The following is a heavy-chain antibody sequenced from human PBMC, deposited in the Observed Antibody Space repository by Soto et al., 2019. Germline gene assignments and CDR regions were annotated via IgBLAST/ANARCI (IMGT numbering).Heavy chain of an antibody. V-gene: IGHV5-51*01. CDR1: GYSFTSYW. Sequence: HGESLKISCKGSGYSFTSYWIGWVRQMPGKGLEWMGIIYPGDSDTRYSPSFQGQVTISADKSISTAYLQWSSLKASDTAMYYCARRSRASVAGTPVDYWGQGTLVTVSS. D-gene: IGHD6-19*01. CDR2: IYPGDSDT. J-gene: IGHJ4*02. CDR3: ARRSRASVAGTPVDY.